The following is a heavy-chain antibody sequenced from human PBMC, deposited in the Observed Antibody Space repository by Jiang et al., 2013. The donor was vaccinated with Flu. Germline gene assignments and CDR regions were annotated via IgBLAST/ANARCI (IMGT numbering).Heavy chain of an antibody. CDR2: ISSYSTTT. D-gene: IGHD3-22*01. Sequence: QLLESGGGLVXPGGSLRLSCAASGFTFSDHSMNWVRQAPGKGLEWVSYISSYSTTTHYADSVKGRFTISRDNAQNSLFLQMNGLRHEDTAVYYCATYSYETSGYPDYLDYWGQGTLVTVSS. CDR3: ATYSYETSGYPDYLDY. CDR1: GFTFSDHS. V-gene: IGHV3-48*02. J-gene: IGHJ4*02.